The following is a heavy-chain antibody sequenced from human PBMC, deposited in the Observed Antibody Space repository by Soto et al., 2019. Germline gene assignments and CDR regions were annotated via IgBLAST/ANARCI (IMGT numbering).Heavy chain of an antibody. CDR2: IRSKAYGGTT. CDR3: TRDYQLLAPDY. J-gene: IGHJ4*02. Sequence: GGSRRRSWTASGFTFGYYAMSWLRQAPGKGLEWVGFIRSKAYGGTTEYAASVKGRFTISRDDSKSIAYLQMNSLKTEDTAVYYCTRDYQLLAPDYWGQGTLVTVSS. V-gene: IGHV3-49*03. CDR1: GFTFGYYA. D-gene: IGHD2-2*01.